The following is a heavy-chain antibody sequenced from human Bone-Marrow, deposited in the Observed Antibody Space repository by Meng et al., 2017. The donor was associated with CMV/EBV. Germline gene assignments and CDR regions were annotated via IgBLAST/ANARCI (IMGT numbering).Heavy chain of an antibody. CDR3: ARDQLVGATSNPYYYNYGMDV. CDR1: GTTVSSNY. V-gene: IGHV3-66*01. CDR2: IFSDGTT. Sequence: GESLKISCAASGTTVSSNYMSWVRQAPGKGLEWVSVIFSDGTTYYADSVKGRFTISRDKSKNTLYLQMNSLRGEDTAVYFCARDQLVGATSNPYYYNYGMDVWGQGTTVTVAS. D-gene: IGHD1-26*01. J-gene: IGHJ6*02.